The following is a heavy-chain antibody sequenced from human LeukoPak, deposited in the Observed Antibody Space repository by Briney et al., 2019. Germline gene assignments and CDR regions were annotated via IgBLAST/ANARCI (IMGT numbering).Heavy chain of an antibody. V-gene: IGHV3-49*03. J-gene: IGHJ4*02. D-gene: IGHD3-10*01. Sequence: GGSLRLSCTASGFTFGDYAMSWFRQAPGKGLEWVGFIRSKAYGGTTEYAASVKGRFTISRDDSKSIAYLQMNSLKTEDTAVYYCTRDLGHTMVRGVIAFDYWGQGTLVTVSS. CDR1: GFTFGDYA. CDR3: TRDLGHTMVRGVIAFDY. CDR2: IRSKAYGGTT.